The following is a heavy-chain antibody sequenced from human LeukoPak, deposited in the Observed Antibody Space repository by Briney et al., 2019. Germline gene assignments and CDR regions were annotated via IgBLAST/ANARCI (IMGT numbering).Heavy chain of an antibody. Sequence: GGSLRLSCAASGFTFSSYGMHWVRQAPGKGLEWVAVISYDGSNKYYADSVKGRFTISRDNSKNTLYLQMNSLRAEDTAVYYCARGSGSGWPLDFWGQGTLVTVSS. D-gene: IGHD6-19*01. CDR2: ISYDGSNK. J-gene: IGHJ4*02. CDR1: GFTFSSYG. CDR3: ARGSGSGWPLDF. V-gene: IGHV3-30*03.